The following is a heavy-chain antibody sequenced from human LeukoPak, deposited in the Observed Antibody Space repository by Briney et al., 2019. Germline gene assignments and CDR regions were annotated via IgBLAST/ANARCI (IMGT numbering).Heavy chain of an antibody. V-gene: IGHV3-21*01. D-gene: IGHD3-3*01. CDR3: ARGEEITIFGVVTYGMDV. J-gene: IGHJ6*02. CDR2: ISSSSSYI. Sequence: PGGSLRLSCAASGFTFSSYSMNWVRQAPGKGLEWVSSISSSSSYIYYADSVKSRFTISRDNAKNSLYLQMNSLRAEDTAVYYCARGEEITIFGVVTYGMDVWGQGTTVTVSS. CDR1: GFTFSSYS.